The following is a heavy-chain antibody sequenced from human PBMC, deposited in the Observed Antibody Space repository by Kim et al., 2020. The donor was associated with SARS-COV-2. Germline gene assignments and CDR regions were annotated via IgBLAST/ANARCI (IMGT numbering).Heavy chain of an antibody. CDR3: AKSRPIVVPAAAFDY. D-gene: IGHD2-2*01. V-gene: IGHV3-23*01. J-gene: IGHJ4*02. Sequence: DSVKGRFTISRDNSKNTLYLQMNSLRAEDTAVYYCAKSRPIVVPAAAFDYWGQGTLVTVSS.